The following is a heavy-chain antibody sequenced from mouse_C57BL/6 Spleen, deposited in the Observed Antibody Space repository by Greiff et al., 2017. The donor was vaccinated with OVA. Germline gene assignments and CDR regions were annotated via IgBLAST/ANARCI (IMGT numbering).Heavy chain of an antibody. CDR2: ISNGGGST. J-gene: IGHJ3*01. Sequence: DVQLVESGGGLVQPGGSLKLSCAASGFTFSDYYMYWVRQTPEQRLEWVAYISNGGGSTYYPDTVKGRFTISRDNANNTLYLQMSRLKSEDTAMYYCARGEFAYWGQGTLVTVSA. V-gene: IGHV5-12*01. CDR1: GFTFSDYY. CDR3: ARGEFAY.